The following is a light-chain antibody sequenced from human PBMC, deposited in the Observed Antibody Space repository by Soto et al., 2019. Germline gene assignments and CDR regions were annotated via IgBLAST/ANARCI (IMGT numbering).Light chain of an antibody. Sequence: EIVLTQSPGALSLSPGEGATLTCSASESISSSYLAWYQQRRGQAPRLLVYSTSTRAAGISPRFSGSGAGRDFTLTISRLEPEDSAIYSCQQYGASPPATFGGGTRVEI. CDR2: STS. CDR1: ESISSSY. J-gene: IGKJ4*01. V-gene: IGKV3-20*01. CDR3: QQYGASPPAT.